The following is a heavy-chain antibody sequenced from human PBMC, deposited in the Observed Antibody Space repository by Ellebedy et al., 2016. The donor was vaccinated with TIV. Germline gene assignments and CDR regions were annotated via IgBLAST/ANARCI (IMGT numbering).Heavy chain of an antibody. CDR1: GGSFSGYY. Sequence: SETLSLTCTVYGGSFSGYYWGWIRQTPGKGLEWIAGFYNDWENTYYNPSLKSRLIMSVDRSKNQLSLRLTSVTAADTAVYYCARGQWFGESLRPIDYWGQGTLVTVSP. J-gene: IGHJ4*02. CDR2: FYNDWENT. D-gene: IGHD3-10*01. CDR3: ARGQWFGESLRPIDY. V-gene: IGHV4-34*01.